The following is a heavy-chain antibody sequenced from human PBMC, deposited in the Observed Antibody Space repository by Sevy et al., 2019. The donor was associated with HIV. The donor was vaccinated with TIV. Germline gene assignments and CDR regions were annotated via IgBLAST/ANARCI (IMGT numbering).Heavy chain of an antibody. D-gene: IGHD3-3*01. CDR3: ARGFMGADYYYGMDV. J-gene: IGHJ6*02. V-gene: IGHV3-48*02. Sequence: GGSLRLSCAASRLTFSSSSVNWVRQAPGKGLEWVSYISSSSTTIYYADSVKGRFTISRDNAKNSLYLQMNSLRDEDTAVYYCARGFMGADYYYGMDVWAQGTTVTVSS. CDR2: ISSSSTTI. CDR1: RLTFSSSS.